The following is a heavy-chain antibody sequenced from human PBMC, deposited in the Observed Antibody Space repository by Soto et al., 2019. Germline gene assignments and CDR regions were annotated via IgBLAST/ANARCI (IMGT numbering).Heavy chain of an antibody. J-gene: IGHJ6*02. CDR3: ARHRPRAYYFGMDV. V-gene: IGHV5-10-1*01. CDR1: GYTFTSYW. Sequence: GESLKISCKGAGYTFTSYWISWVRQMPGKGLEWMGRIDPSDSYTNYSPSFQGHVTISADKSISTAYLQWSSLKASDTAMYYCARHRPRAYYFGMDVWGQGTTVTAP. CDR2: IDPSDSYT.